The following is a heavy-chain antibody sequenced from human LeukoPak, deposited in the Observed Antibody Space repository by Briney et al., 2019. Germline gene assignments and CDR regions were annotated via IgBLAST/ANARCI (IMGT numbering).Heavy chain of an antibody. V-gene: IGHV1-69*13. Sequence: SVKVSCKASGYTFTSYAISWVRQAPGQGLEWMGGIIPIFGTANYAQKFQGRVTITADESTSTAYMELSSLRSEDTAVYYCARDRGWYDDAFDIWGQGTMVTVSS. CDR1: GYTFTSYA. J-gene: IGHJ3*02. CDR3: ARDRGWYDDAFDI. D-gene: IGHD6-19*01. CDR2: IIPIFGTA.